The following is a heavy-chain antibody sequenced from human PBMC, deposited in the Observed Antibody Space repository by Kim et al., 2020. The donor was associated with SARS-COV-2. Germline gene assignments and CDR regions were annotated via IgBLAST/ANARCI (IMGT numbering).Heavy chain of an antibody. J-gene: IGHJ6*02. Sequence: GGSLRLSCAASGFTFDDYAMHWVRQAPGKGLEWVSGISWNSGSIGYADSVKGRVTISRDNAKNSLYLQMNSLRAEDTALDYGAKDIGNSGSGVMDVWGLG. D-gene: IGHD3-10*01. CDR1: GFTFDDYA. CDR3: AKDIGNSGSGVMDV. V-gene: IGHV3-9*01. CDR2: ISWNSGSI.